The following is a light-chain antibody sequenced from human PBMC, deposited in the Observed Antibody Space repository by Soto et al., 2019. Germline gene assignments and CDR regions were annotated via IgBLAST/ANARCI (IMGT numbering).Light chain of an antibody. CDR1: GSNIGSNY. CDR2: KNN. J-gene: IGLJ1*01. CDR3: AAWDDSLSGHL. V-gene: IGLV1-47*01. Sequence: QSALTQPPSASGTPGQKVSISCSGSGSNIGSNYVYWYQQLPGTAPKLLIYKNNQRPSGVPDRFSGSKSDTSASLAISGLRSEDEADYYCAAWDDSLSGHLFGTGTKVTV.